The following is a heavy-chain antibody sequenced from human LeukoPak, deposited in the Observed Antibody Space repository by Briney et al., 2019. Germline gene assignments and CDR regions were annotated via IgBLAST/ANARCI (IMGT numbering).Heavy chain of an antibody. CDR2: IYTSGST. V-gene: IGHV4-61*02. Sequence: PSETLSLTCTVSGGSISSGSYYWSWIRQPAGKGLEWIGRIYTSGSTNYNPSLKSRVTISVDTSKNQFSLKLSSVTAADTAVYYCARGYGSGSYYITWGQGTLVTVSS. J-gene: IGHJ5*02. CDR3: ARGYGSGSYYIT. CDR1: GGSISSGSYY. D-gene: IGHD3-10*01.